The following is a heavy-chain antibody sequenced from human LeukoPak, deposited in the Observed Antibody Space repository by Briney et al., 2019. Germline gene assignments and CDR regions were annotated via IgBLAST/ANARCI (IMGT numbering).Heavy chain of an antibody. D-gene: IGHD3-22*01. V-gene: IGHV3-48*04. Sequence: GGSLRLSCAASGFTFSTYSIDCVRPAPGKGLEWISYISSSSSTIDFADSVTGLFNIYRDNARNSVYLKMNSLRAEDTAVYYCARVHTSSYAADLWGQGTLVPVSS. CDR3: ARVHTSSYAADL. CDR1: GFTFSTYS. CDR2: ISSSSSTI. J-gene: IGHJ5*02.